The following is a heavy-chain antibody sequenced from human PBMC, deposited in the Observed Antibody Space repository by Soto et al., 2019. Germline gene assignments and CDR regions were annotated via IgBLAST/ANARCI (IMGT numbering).Heavy chain of an antibody. CDR2: IDHSGST. D-gene: IGHD3-10*01. CDR3: ARRPQIYYSSGSYYKSLDY. CDR1: GGSFSGYC. J-gene: IGHJ4*02. Sequence: SETRSLTCAVYGGSFSGYCWSWIRQPPGKGLEWIGEIDHSGSTNYNPSLKSRVTISVDTSKNQFSLKLSSVTAADTAVYYCARRPQIYYSSGSYYKSLDYWGQGTLVTV. V-gene: IGHV4-34*01.